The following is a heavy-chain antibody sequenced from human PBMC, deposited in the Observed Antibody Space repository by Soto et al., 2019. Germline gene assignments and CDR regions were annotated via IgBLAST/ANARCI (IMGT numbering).Heavy chain of an antibody. V-gene: IGHV1-18*01. CDR1: GYTFTSYG. D-gene: IGHD3-3*01. J-gene: IGHJ6*02. Sequence: QVQLVQSGAEVKKPGASVKVSCKASGYTFTSYGISWVRQAPGQGLEWMGWISAYNGNTNYAQKLQGRVTMTTDPSTSTAYMELRGLGSDDTAVYYCARLTSDITIFGVVIGEYYYYYGMDVWGQGTTVTVSS. CDR2: ISAYNGNT. CDR3: ARLTSDITIFGVVIGEYYYYYGMDV.